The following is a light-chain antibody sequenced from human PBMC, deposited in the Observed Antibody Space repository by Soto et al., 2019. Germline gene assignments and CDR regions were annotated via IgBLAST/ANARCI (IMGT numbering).Light chain of an antibody. CDR3: QQRSNWSIT. J-gene: IGKJ5*01. Sequence: IVLTQSPATLSLSPGERATLSCRASQSVSSYLAWYQQKPDQAPRLLIYDASNRATGIPARFSGSGSGTDFTLTISSLEPEDFAVYYCQQRSNWSITFGQGTRLEIK. V-gene: IGKV3-11*01. CDR1: QSVSSY. CDR2: DAS.